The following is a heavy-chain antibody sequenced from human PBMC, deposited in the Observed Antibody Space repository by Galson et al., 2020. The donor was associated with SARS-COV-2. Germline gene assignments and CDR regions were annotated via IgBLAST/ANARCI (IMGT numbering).Heavy chain of an antibody. V-gene: IGHV4-39*01. J-gene: IGHJ5*02. CDR2: IYHSGST. CDR3: ARQRVWAEKALDP. D-gene: IGHD6-19*01. CDR1: GGSISSSGYY. Sequence: SETLSLTCSVLGGSISSSGYYWGWVRQPPGQGLEWIGRIYHSGSTYHNPSLNSRVTISINTSKNQFSRKVNSVPAADTAVYYCARQRVWAEKALDPLGQGTPVTVSS.